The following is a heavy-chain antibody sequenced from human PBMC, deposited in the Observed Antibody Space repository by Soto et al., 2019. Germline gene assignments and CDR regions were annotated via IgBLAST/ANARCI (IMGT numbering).Heavy chain of an antibody. V-gene: IGHV1-18*01. J-gene: IGHJ4*02. D-gene: IGHD3-10*01. CDR1: GYIFTNSG. CDR2: INTYNGNT. CDR3: ARGGAIWFGELSTDY. Sequence: QIQLVQSGAELKKPGASVKVSCKAPGYIFTNSGVTWVRQAPGQGLEWMGWINTYNGNTIYAQKLQGRVTMTTDTSTSTVYMELRSLRSDDTAVYYCARGGAIWFGELSTDYWGQGTLVTVSS.